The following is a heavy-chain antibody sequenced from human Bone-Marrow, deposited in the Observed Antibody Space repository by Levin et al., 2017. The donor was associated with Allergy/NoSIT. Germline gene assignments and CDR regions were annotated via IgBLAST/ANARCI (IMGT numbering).Heavy chain of an antibody. V-gene: IGHV3-48*02. CDR1: GFTFSSYS. CDR3: ARVLSEIYSSSTNGVGNDY. D-gene: IGHD6-13*01. Sequence: PGGSLRLSCAASGFTFSSYSMNWVRQAPGKGLEWVSYISSSSSTIYYADSVKGRFTISRDNAKNSLYLQMNSLRDEDTAVYYCARVLSEIYSSSTNGVGNDYWGQGTLVTVSS. CDR2: ISSSSSTI. J-gene: IGHJ4*02.